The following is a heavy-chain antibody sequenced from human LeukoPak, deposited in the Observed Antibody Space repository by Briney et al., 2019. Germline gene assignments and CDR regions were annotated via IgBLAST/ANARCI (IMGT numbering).Heavy chain of an antibody. J-gene: IGHJ4*02. CDR2: ISDGGDTT. CDR1: RFTLSFCE. Sequence: PGGSLRLSCAGYRFTLSFCELNWVPQAPGKGMEWVTGISDGGDTTYDAGSVKGRFTVPRDNSKNILYLQMNSLRAEDTAIYYCAKTQGFFDHWGQGSLVTVSS. V-gene: IGHV3-23*01. CDR3: AKTQGFFDH.